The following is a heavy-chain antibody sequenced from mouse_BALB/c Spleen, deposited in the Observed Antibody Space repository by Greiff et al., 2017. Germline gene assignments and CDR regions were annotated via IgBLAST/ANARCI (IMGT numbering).Heavy chain of an antibody. CDR3: ARSGGSRAGFAY. J-gene: IGHJ3*01. CDR2: ILPGSGST. CDR1: GYTFSSYW. V-gene: IGHV1-9*01. D-gene: IGHD1-1*01. Sequence: QVQLQQSGAELAKPGASVKISCKATGYTFSSYWIEWVKQRPGHGLEWIGEILPGSGSTNYNEKFKGKATFTADTSSNTAYMQLSSLTSEDSAVYYCARSGGSRAGFAYWGQGTLVTVSA.